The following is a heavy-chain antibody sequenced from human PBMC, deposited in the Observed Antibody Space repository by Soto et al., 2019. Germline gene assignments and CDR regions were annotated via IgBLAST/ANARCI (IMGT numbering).Heavy chain of an antibody. CDR1: SASISSEQR. J-gene: IGHJ4*02. D-gene: IGHD6-19*01. Sequence: QMQLQESGPGLVKPSETLSLTCAVSSASISSEQRWSWVRQPPGKGLEWIGEIHHSGSTNKNPSLKSRVTMSVDKSTNQFSLNLNSVTAADTAVYYCARSFGWYAIDQWGQGTLVIVSS. CDR3: ARSFGWYAIDQ. V-gene: IGHV4-4*02. CDR2: IHHSGST.